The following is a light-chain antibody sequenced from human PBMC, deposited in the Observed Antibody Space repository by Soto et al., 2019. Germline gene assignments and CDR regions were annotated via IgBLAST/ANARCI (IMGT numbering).Light chain of an antibody. Sequence: EIVLTQSPGTLSLSPGERATLSCRASQSVSRNNLAWYQHRPGQAPRVVIYGASTRATGIPERFSGSGSGTDFTLTISRLEPEDFAVYYCQQYGRSPFTFGPGTKVDIK. CDR1: QSVSRNN. J-gene: IGKJ3*01. CDR2: GAS. CDR3: QQYGRSPFT. V-gene: IGKV3-20*01.